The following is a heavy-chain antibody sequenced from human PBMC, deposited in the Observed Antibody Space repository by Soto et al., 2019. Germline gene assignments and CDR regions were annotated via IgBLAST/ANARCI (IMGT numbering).Heavy chain of an antibody. J-gene: IGHJ6*02. CDR2: ISYDGSNK. Sequence: GGSLRLSCAASGFTFSSYGMHWVRQAPGKGLEWVAVISYDGSNKYYADSVKGRFTISRDNSKNTLYLQMNSLRAEDTAVYYCAKAEDYDILTGPLALRGYYYGMDVWGQGTTVTVSS. CDR3: AKAEDYDILTGPLALRGYYYGMDV. D-gene: IGHD3-9*01. CDR1: GFTFSSYG. V-gene: IGHV3-30*18.